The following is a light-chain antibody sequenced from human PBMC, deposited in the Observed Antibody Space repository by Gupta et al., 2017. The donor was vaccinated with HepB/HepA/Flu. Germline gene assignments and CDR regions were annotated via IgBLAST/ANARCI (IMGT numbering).Light chain of an antibody. CDR3: QQRSNWPLT. CDR1: QSVSTY. CDR2: AAS. V-gene: IGKV3-11*01. Sequence: EIVLTQSPATLSLSPGERATLSCRASQSVSTYLAWYQQKHGQAPRLLIYAASNRATGIPARFSGSGSGTDFILTISSLEPEDFAVYYCQQRSNWPLTFGGGTKVEIK. J-gene: IGKJ4*01.